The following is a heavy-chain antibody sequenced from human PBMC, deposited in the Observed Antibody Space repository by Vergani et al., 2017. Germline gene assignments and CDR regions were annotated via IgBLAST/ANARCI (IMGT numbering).Heavy chain of an antibody. Sequence: QVQLQESAPGLVKPSETLSLTCTVSGRSISSYYWSWIRQPPGKGLEWIGYIYYSGSTNYNPSLKSRVTISVDTSKNQFSLKLSSVTAADTAVYYCAGGRWFGEPMHYWGQGTLVTVSS. V-gene: IGHV4-59*01. CDR1: GRSISSYY. J-gene: IGHJ4*02. CDR3: AGGRWFGEPMHY. CDR2: IYYSGST. D-gene: IGHD3-10*01.